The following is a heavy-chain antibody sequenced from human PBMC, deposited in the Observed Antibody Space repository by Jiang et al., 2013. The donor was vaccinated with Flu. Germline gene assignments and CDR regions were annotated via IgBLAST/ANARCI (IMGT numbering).Heavy chain of an antibody. J-gene: IGHJ4*02. D-gene: IGHD6-19*01. Sequence: LEWMGWINAGNGNTKYSQKFQGRVTITRDTSASTAYMELSSLRSEDTAVYYCARAVAGSLDYWGQGTLVTVSS. V-gene: IGHV1-3*01. CDR3: ARAVAGSLDY. CDR2: INAGNGNT.